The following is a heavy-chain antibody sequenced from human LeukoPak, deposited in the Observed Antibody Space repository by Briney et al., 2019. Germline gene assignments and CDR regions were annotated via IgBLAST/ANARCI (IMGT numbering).Heavy chain of an antibody. D-gene: IGHD1-1*01. J-gene: IGHJ4*02. V-gene: IGHV3-53*01. CDR3: ARLVATTGRLYFDY. Sequence: GGSLRLSCAASGFTVSSNYMGWGRQAPGKGLEYVSVIYSGGNTYYAGSVKGRFTISRDNSKNTVYLQMNSLRAEDTAVFYCARLVATTGRLYFDYWGQGTLVTVSS. CDR1: GFTVSSNY. CDR2: IYSGGNT.